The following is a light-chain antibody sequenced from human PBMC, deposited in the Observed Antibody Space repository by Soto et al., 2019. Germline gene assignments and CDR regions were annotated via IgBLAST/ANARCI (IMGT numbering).Light chain of an antibody. CDR1: QGIGDT. CDR3: QYYGSSVT. J-gene: IGKJ4*01. V-gene: IGKV3-20*01. CDR2: GTS. Sequence: EVVMTQSQATLSVSPGEGVTLSCRASQGIGDTLAWYQQKPGQAPRLLIYGTSNRATGGIADRFSGSGSGTDFTLTNSILEPEDLTVYCWQYYGSSVTFAGGTKVDIK.